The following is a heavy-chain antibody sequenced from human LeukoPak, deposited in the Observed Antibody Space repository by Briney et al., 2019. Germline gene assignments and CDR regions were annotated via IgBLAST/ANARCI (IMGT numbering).Heavy chain of an antibody. V-gene: IGHV4-34*01. D-gene: IGHD6-13*01. CDR2: INHSGST. CDR3: ARGFGGHHKCSSRRNWFDP. CDR1: GGSFSGYY. Sequence: PSETLSLTCAVYGGSFSGYYWSWIRQPPGKGLEWIGEINHSGSTNYNPSLKSRVTISVDTSKNQFSLKLSSVTAADTAVYYCARGFGGHHKCSSRRNWFDPWGQGTLVTVSS. J-gene: IGHJ5*02.